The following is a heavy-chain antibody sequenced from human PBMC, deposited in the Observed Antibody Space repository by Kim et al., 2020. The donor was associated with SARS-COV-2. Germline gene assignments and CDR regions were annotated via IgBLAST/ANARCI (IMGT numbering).Heavy chain of an antibody. V-gene: IGHV3-23*01. D-gene: IGHD3-10*01. CDR3: AKDKLLWFGELSGDAFDI. CDR2: ISGSGGST. J-gene: IGHJ3*02. CDR1: GFTFSSYA. Sequence: GGSLRLSCAASGFTFSSYAMSWVRQAPGKGLEWVSAISGSGGSTYYADSVKGRFTISRDNSKNTLYLQMNSLRAEDTAVYYCAKDKLLWFGELSGDAFDIWGQGTMVTVSS.